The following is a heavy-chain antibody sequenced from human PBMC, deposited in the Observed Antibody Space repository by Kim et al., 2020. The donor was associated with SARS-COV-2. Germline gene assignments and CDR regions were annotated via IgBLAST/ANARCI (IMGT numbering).Heavy chain of an antibody. V-gene: IGHV4-59*01. CDR3: AREGGGIAAAGSDMSAFD. Sequence: SETLSLTCTVSGGSISSYYWSWIRQPPGKGLEWIGYIYYSGSTNYNPSLKSRVTISVDTSKNQFTLKLSSVTAADTAVYYCAREGGGIAAAGSDMSAFD. CDR1: GGSISSYY. J-gene: IGHJ3*02. CDR2: IYYSGST. D-gene: IGHD6-13*01.